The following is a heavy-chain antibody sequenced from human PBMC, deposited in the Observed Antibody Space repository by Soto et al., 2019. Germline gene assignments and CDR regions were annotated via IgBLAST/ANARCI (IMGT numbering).Heavy chain of an antibody. CDR3: ARVPRGYSGYDPLGY. V-gene: IGHV3-33*01. CDR1: GFTFSSYG. J-gene: IGHJ4*02. CDR2: IWHDGSNK. D-gene: IGHD5-12*01. Sequence: QVQLVESGGGVVQPGRSLRLSCAASGFTFSSYGMHWVRQAPGKGLEWVAVIWHDGSNKYYADSVKGRFTISRDNSKNTLYLQMNSLRAEDTAVYYCARVPRGYSGYDPLGYWGQGTLVTVSS.